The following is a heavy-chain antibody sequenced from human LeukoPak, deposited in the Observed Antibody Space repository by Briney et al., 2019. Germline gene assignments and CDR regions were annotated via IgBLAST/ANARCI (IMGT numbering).Heavy chain of an antibody. J-gene: IGHJ4*02. Sequence: GESLKISCQGSGYSFTSYWIGWVRQLPGKGLEWMGIIYPGDSDTRYSPSLQGQVTISADKSISTAYLQWSSLKASDTAMYYCARPAGIQLWPLDYWGQGTLVTVSS. CDR1: GYSFTSYW. CDR2: IYPGDSDT. CDR3: ARPAGIQLWPLDY. D-gene: IGHD5-18*01. V-gene: IGHV5-51*01.